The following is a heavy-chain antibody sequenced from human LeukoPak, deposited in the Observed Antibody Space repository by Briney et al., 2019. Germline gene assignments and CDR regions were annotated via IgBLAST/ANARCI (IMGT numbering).Heavy chain of an antibody. V-gene: IGHV3-48*03. J-gene: IGHJ4*02. D-gene: IGHD6-6*01. CDR3: ARGPSSPLTN. CDR1: GFTFSSYE. CDR2: ISSSGSSI. Sequence: GGSLRLSCAASGFTFSSYEMKWVRQAPGKGLEWVSYISSSGSSIYYADSVKGRFTISRDNAKNSLYLQMNSLRAEDTAIYYCARGPSSPLTNWGQGTLVTVSS.